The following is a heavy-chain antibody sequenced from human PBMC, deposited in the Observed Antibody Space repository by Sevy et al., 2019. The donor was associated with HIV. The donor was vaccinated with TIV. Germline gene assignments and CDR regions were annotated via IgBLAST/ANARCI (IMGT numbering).Heavy chain of an antibody. Sequence: SETLSLTCTVSGGSISSSSYYWGWIRQPPGKGLEWIGNIYYSGSSYYNPSLNSRVTISVATSKNQFSLKLTSVTAADTAVYYCAGFEYGDYTNLFDPWGQGTLVTVSS. CDR1: GGSISSSSYY. D-gene: IGHD4-17*01. V-gene: IGHV4-39*01. CDR3: AGFEYGDYTNLFDP. CDR2: IYYSGSS. J-gene: IGHJ5*02.